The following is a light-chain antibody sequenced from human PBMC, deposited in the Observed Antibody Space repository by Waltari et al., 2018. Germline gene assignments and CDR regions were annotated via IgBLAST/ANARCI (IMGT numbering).Light chain of an antibody. Sequence: DIQMTQSPSSLSASVADRVTITCRSSQSINTFLNWYKQTPGKAPKLLIYAASNLHSGVPSRFSGSGSGTEFTLTISSLQPEDFATYFCQQSHSIPLTFGGGTKVEI. J-gene: IGKJ4*01. CDR1: QSINTF. V-gene: IGKV1-39*01. CDR2: AAS. CDR3: QQSHSIPLT.